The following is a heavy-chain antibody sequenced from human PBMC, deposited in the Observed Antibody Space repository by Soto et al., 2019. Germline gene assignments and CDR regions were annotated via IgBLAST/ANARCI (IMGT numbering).Heavy chain of an antibody. CDR1: GYSFTSYW. V-gene: IGHV5-10-1*01. CDR3: AIDRYNWNPLYGMDV. Sequence: PGESLKISCKGSGYSFTSYWISWVRQMPGKGLEWMGRIDPSDSYTNYSPSFQGHVTISADKSISTAYLQWSSLKASDTAMYYCAIDRYNWNPLYGMDVWGQGTTVTVSS. J-gene: IGHJ6*02. CDR2: IDPSDSYT. D-gene: IGHD1-20*01.